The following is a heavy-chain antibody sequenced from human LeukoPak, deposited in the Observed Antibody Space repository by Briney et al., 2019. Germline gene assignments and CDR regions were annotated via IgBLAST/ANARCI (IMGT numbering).Heavy chain of an antibody. V-gene: IGHV3-33*01. D-gene: IGHD4-17*01. CDR1: GFTFSSYG. CDR3: ARDPYVDYVGYYYGMDV. J-gene: IGHJ6*02. Sequence: PGRSLRLSCAASGFTFSSYGMHWVRQAPGKGLEWVAVICYDGSKKYYADSVKGRFTISRDNSKNTLYLQMNSLRAEDTAVYYCARDPYVDYVGYYYGMDVWGQGTTVTVSS. CDR2: ICYDGSKK.